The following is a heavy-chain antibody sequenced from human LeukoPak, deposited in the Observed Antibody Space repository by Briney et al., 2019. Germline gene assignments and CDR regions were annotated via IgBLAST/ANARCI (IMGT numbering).Heavy chain of an antibody. Sequence: SETLSLTCTVSGYSISSGYYWGWIRQPPGKGLEWIGSIYHSGSTYYNPSLKSRVTISVDMSKNQFSLKLSSVTAADTAVYYCARAAGDCSGGGCYPSRRWFDPWGQGTLVTVSS. CDR1: GYSISSGYY. D-gene: IGHD2-15*01. CDR2: IYHSGST. CDR3: ARAAGDCSGGGCYPSRRWFDP. J-gene: IGHJ5*02. V-gene: IGHV4-38-2*02.